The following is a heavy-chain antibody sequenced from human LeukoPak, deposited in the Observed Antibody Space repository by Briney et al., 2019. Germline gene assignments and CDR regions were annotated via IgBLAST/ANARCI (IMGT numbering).Heavy chain of an antibody. CDR2: IWYDGNNK. Sequence: GRSLRLSCAASGFTFSSYGMHWVRQAPGKGLEWVAVIWYDGNNKYYADSVKGRFTISRDNSKNTLYLQMNSLRAEDTAVYYCARSTSSEYDIYHFDYWGQGTLVTVSS. V-gene: IGHV3-33*01. CDR1: GFTFSSYG. J-gene: IGHJ4*02. D-gene: IGHD3-9*01. CDR3: ARSTSSEYDIYHFDY.